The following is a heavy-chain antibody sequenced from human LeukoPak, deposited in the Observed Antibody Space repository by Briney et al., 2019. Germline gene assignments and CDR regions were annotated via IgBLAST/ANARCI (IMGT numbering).Heavy chain of an antibody. D-gene: IGHD3-10*01. CDR3: ANLLSTNSGSGSPFEN. CDR2: ISGRGIST. J-gene: IGHJ4*02. V-gene: IGHV3-23*01. CDR1: GFTFSSYA. Sequence: GGSPRLSCAASGFTFSSYAMTWVRQASGEGLEWVSAISGRGISTYYADSVKGRFTISRDNSRNTLFLQMNSLRAEDTAVYYCANLLSTNSGSGSPFENWGQGTLVTVSS.